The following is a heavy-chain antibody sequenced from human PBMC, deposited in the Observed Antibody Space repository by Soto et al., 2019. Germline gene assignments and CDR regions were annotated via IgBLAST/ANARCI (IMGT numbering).Heavy chain of an antibody. CDR2: INSDGSST. V-gene: IGHV3-74*01. J-gene: IGHJ4*02. CDR1: GFSLSNYA. CDR3: AIAVAGTVFDY. D-gene: IGHD6-19*01. Sequence: PGGSLRLSCAASGFSLSNYAMSWVRQAPGKGLVWVSRINSDGSSTSFADSVKGRFTISRDNAKNTLYLQMNSLRAEDTAVYYCAIAVAGTVFDYWGQGTLVTVSS.